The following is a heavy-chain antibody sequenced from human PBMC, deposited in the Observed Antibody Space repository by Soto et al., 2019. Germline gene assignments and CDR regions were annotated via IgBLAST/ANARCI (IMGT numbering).Heavy chain of an antibody. Sequence: VQLVESGGGLIQPGGSLRLSCAASGLSVSSNHMTWVRQAPGKGLEWVSLIHGGGSGYYEDSVKSRCIITRNNSYNTLYLQIDSRRAADTAIYYCAGRLTTAANLDYWGQGTLVTVSS. CDR3: AGRLTTAANLDY. CDR2: IHGGGSG. D-gene: IGHD1-1*01. J-gene: IGHJ4*02. CDR1: GLSVSSNH. V-gene: IGHV3-53*01.